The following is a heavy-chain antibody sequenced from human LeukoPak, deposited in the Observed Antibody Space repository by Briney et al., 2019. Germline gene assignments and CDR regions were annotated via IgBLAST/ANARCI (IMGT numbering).Heavy chain of an antibody. J-gene: IGHJ4*02. CDR2: ISGSGGST. CDR1: GFTFSSYA. V-gene: IGHV3-23*01. CDR3: AKTGATYYYDSSGYIDY. Sequence: GGSLRLSCAASGFTFSSYAMSWVRQAPGKGLEWVSAISGSGGSTYYADSVKGRFTIYRDNSKNTLYLQMNSLRAEDTAVYYCAKTGATYYYDSSGYIDYWGQGTLVTVSS. D-gene: IGHD3-22*01.